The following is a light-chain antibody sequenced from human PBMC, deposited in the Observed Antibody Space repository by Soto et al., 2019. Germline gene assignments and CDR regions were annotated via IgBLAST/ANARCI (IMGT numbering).Light chain of an antibody. Sequence: QSALTQPASVSGSPGQSITISCTGTSSDVGGYNYVSWYQHHPGKAPELMMYEVSNRPSGVSNRFSGSRSGNTASLTISGLQSEDEAEYYCNSYTSSSTFVFGTGTKVTGL. J-gene: IGLJ1*01. CDR1: SSDVGGYNY. CDR3: NSYTSSSTFV. CDR2: EVS. V-gene: IGLV2-14*01.